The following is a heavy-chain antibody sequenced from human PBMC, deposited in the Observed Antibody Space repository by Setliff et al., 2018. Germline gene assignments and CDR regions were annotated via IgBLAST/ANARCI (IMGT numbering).Heavy chain of an antibody. Sequence: SVKVSCKASGYIFTSYGISWVRQAPGQGLEWMGGTIPSFGSTNYAQKFQDRVTIITDESTSTAYMELSSLRTEDTAVYYCAREGVDTRSSTDYRYYMDVWGKGTTVTVSS. V-gene: IGHV1-69*05. CDR3: AREGVDTRSSTDYRYYMDV. D-gene: IGHD5-18*01. CDR1: GYIFTSYG. J-gene: IGHJ6*03. CDR2: TIPSFGST.